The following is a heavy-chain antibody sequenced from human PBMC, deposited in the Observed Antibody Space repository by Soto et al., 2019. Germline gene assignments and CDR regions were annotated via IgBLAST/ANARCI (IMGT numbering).Heavy chain of an antibody. D-gene: IGHD3-22*01. CDR3: ARLHYYDRSGYYQVGYYYYYGMDV. V-gene: IGHV4-59*01. Sequence: QVQLQESGPGLVKPSETLSLTCTVSGGSISSYYWSWIRQPPGKGLEWIGYIYYSGSTNYNPSLKRRVTRSVNTTKNQFCLKLSSLTAADTDVYYCARLHYYDRSGYYQVGYYYYYGMDVWGQGTTVTVSS. CDR1: GGSISSYY. J-gene: IGHJ6*02. CDR2: IYYSGST.